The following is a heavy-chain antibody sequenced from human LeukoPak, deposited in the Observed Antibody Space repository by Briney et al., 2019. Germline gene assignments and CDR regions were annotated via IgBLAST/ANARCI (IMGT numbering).Heavy chain of an antibody. CDR2: INSDGSST. CDR1: GSTFSSYW. V-gene: IGHV3-74*01. CDR3: AALDHGHDY. J-gene: IGHJ4*02. Sequence: GGSLRLSCAASGSTFSSYWMHWVRQAPGKGLVWVSRINSDGSSTSYADSVKGRFTISRDNAKNTLYLQMNSLRAEDTAMYYCAALDHGHDYWGQGTLVSVST.